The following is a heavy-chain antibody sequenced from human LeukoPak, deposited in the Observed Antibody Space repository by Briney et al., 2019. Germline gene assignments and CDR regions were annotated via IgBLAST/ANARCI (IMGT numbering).Heavy chain of an antibody. Sequence: PSETLSLTCAVSGGSISSSNWWSWVRQPPGKGLEWIGEIYHTGNTNYNPSLKSRITMSVDKSKNQFSLKLSSVTAADTAVYYCATYYDSSGYRFDYWGQGTLVTVSS. CDR3: ATYYDSSGYRFDY. CDR1: GGSISSSNW. D-gene: IGHD3-22*01. CDR2: IYHTGNT. J-gene: IGHJ4*02. V-gene: IGHV4-4*02.